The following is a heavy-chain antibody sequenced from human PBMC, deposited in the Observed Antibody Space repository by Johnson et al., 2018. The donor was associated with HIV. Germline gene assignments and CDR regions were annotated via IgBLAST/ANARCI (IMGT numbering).Heavy chain of an antibody. CDR3: TTPGYDTEDAFDI. D-gene: IGHD3-9*01. CDR1: GFTFSSYA. CDR2: IRNKAKSYTT. J-gene: IGHJ3*02. Sequence: VQLVESGGGVVQPGRSLRLSCAASGFTFSSYAMHWVRQAPGKGLEWVGRIRNKAKSYTTEDAASVKGRFIISRDDSKNTLYLQMNSLKTEDTAVYYCTTPGYDTEDAFDIWGQGTMVTVSS. V-gene: IGHV3-72*01.